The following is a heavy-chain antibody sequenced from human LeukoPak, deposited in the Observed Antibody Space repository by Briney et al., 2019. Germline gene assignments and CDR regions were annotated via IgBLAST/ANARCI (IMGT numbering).Heavy chain of an antibody. CDR1: GFTFSSYS. CDR2: ISGSGGST. V-gene: IGHV3-23*01. D-gene: IGHD3-10*01. J-gene: IGHJ6*02. Sequence: GGSLRLSCAASGFTFSSYSMNWVRQAPGKGLEWVSAISGSGGSTYYADSVKGRFTISRDNSKNTLYLQMNSLRAEDTAVYYCAKGGRYGSGSYARAHYYGMDVWGQGTTVTVSS. CDR3: AKGGRYGSGSYARAHYYGMDV.